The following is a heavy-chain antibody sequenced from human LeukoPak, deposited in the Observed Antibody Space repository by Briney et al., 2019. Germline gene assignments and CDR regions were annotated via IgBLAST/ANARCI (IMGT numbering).Heavy chain of an antibody. CDR3: ARSGDSYGPNWFDP. V-gene: IGHV3-72*01. J-gene: IGHJ5*02. D-gene: IGHD5-18*01. Sequence: PGGSLRLSCAASGILFSDTYLGWIRQAPGKGLEWVGRSSDKASGNTTKYAASVRDRFTISRDDSKNSLYLQMKSLTIEDTAVYYCARSGDSYGPNWFDPWGQGTLVTVSS. CDR1: GILFSDTY. CDR2: SSDKASGNTT.